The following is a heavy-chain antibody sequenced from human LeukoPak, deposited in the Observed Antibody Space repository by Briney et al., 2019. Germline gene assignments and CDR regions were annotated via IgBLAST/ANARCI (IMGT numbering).Heavy chain of an antibody. Sequence: GGSLRLSCAASGFTFRNYWMNWVRQAPGKGLEGVANIKPDGSEKRYVDAVKGRFTISRDNAKNSLYLQMNSLRAEDTAVYYCARVVGTDEGADYWGQGTLVTVSS. V-gene: IGHV3-7*04. CDR3: ARVVGTDEGADY. CDR2: IKPDGSEK. D-gene: IGHD1-7*01. J-gene: IGHJ4*02. CDR1: GFTFRNYW.